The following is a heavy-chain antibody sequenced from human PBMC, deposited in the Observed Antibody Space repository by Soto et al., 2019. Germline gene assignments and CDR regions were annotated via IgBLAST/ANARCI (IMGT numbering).Heavy chain of an antibody. CDR2: INAYNGNT. CDR3: AKGAYYDFWSGYSAFDC. D-gene: IGHD3-3*01. Sequence: ASAKVSCKASGYTFTSYGISWVRQAPGQGLEWMGWINAYNGNTNYAQKLQGRVTMTTDTSTSTAYMELRSLRAEDTAIYYCAKGAYYDFWSGYSAFDCWGQGTLVTVSS. J-gene: IGHJ4*02. V-gene: IGHV1-18*01. CDR1: GYTFTSYG.